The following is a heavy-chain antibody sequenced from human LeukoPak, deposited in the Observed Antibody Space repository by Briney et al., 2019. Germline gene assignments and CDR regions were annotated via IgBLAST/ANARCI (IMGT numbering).Heavy chain of an antibody. D-gene: IGHD5-18*01. CDR2: ISGSGGST. V-gene: IGHV3-23*01. CDR3: AKDVLGGGYSYGPGFFDY. Sequence: PGRSLRLSCAASGFTFSSYAMSWVRQAPGKGLEWVSAISGSGGSTYYADSVKGRFAISRDNSKNTLYLQMNSLRAEDTAVYYCAKDVLGGGYSYGPGFFDYWGQGTLVTVSS. CDR1: GFTFSSYA. J-gene: IGHJ4*02.